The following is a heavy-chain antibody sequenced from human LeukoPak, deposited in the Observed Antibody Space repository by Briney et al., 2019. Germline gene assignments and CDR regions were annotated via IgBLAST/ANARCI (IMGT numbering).Heavy chain of an antibody. CDR1: GGSISSYY. J-gene: IGHJ4*02. CDR3: ARGNSGSYYKTGYFDY. Sequence: SETLSLTCTVSGGSISSYYWSWIRQPPGKGLEWIGYIYYSGSTNYNPSLKSRVTISVDTSKNQFSLKLSSVTAADTAVYYCARGNSGSYYKTGYFDYWGQGTLVTVSS. CDR2: IYYSGST. V-gene: IGHV4-59*01. D-gene: IGHD1-26*01.